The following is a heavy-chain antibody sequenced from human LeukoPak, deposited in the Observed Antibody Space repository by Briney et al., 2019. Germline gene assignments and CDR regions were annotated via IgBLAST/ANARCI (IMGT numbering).Heavy chain of an antibody. J-gene: IGHJ5*02. Sequence: SETLSLTCAVYGGSFSGYYWSWIRQPPGKGLEWIGYIYHSGSTYYNPSLKSRVTISVDRSKNQFSLKLSSVTAADTAVYYCAREAPGNWFDPWGQGTLVTVSS. CDR3: AREAPGNWFDP. CDR2: IYHSGST. CDR1: GGSFSGYY. V-gene: IGHV4-30-2*01.